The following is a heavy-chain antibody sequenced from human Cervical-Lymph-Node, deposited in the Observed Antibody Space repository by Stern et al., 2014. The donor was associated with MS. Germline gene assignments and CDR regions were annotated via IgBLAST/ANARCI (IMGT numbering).Heavy chain of an antibody. CDR1: GYTFTYYA. Sequence: VQLVESGAEAKKPGASVNVSCKTSGYTFTYYAISWIRQAPGQGLEWVGWISPYNGNTNFVQKLQGRVAMTTDTSTSTAYMELRSLRSDDTAVYYCARDDDYTRRAIDYWGQGTLVTVSS. CDR2: ISPYNGNT. D-gene: IGHD4-11*01. CDR3: ARDDDYTRRAIDY. V-gene: IGHV1-18*01. J-gene: IGHJ4*02.